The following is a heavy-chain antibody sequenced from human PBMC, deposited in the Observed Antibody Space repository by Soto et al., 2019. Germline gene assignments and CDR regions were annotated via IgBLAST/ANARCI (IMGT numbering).Heavy chain of an antibody. Sequence: ASLKVSCKASAFPFITSAVQWVRQARGQRLEWIGWIIGGSGSINYAQKLQERVTITRDVSTSTAYMELSSLRSDDTAVYYCVAGNCLNTGCLTPPQDWGQGTLVTVSS. V-gene: IGHV1-58*01. CDR1: AFPFITSA. CDR3: VAGNCLNTGCLTPPQD. CDR2: IIGGSGSI. J-gene: IGHJ1*01. D-gene: IGHD2-2*01.